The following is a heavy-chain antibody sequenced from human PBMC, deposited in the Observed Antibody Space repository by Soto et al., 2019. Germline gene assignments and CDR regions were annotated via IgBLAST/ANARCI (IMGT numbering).Heavy chain of an antibody. Sequence: PGGSLRLSCAASGFTFSSYGMHWVRQAPGKGLEWVAVIWYDGSNKYYADSVKGRFTISRDNSKNTLYLQMNSLRAEDTAVYYCAREGIRAYYYYYYGMDVWGQGTTVTVSS. V-gene: IGHV3-33*01. D-gene: IGHD3-10*01. CDR3: AREGIRAYYYYYYGMDV. J-gene: IGHJ6*02. CDR2: IWYDGSNK. CDR1: GFTFSSYG.